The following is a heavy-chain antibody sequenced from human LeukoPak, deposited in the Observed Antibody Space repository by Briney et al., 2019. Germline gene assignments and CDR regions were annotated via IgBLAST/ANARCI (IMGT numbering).Heavy chain of an antibody. J-gene: IGHJ5*02. CDR2: IDKKTKNYET. CDR1: GFTFSDCS. D-gene: IGHD1-26*01. CDR3: TRDAGTYNWLDP. Sequence: GGCLKLSCAASGFTFSDCSIHWVRQASGKGLEWVGLIDKKTKNYETAYAESVRGRFTISRDDSKNTAYLQMDSLEIEDTALYYCTRDAGTYNWLDPWGQGTLVTVSS. V-gene: IGHV3-73*01.